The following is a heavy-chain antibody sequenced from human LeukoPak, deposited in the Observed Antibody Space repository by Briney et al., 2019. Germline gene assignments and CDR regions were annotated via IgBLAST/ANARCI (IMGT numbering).Heavy chain of an antibody. D-gene: IGHD4-11*01. Sequence: PGGSLRLSCAASGFTFSSYAMHWVRQAPGKGLEWVVVISYDGSNKYYADSVKGRFTISRDNSKNTLYLQMNSLRAEDTAVYYCARDWDSTTVGRNAFDIWGQGTMVTVSS. J-gene: IGHJ3*02. CDR1: GFTFSSYA. CDR3: ARDWDSTTVGRNAFDI. CDR2: ISYDGSNK. V-gene: IGHV3-30-3*01.